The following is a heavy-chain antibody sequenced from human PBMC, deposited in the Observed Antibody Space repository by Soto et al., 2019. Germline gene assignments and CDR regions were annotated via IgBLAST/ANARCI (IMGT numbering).Heavy chain of an antibody. CDR2: IYYSGTT. Sequence: WTWIRQHPGKGLAWIGYIYYSGTTYYSPSLKSRVTMSLDTSKNQFSLKLSSVTASDTALYYCARDCGPLYWSGGSCYGDAFDILVQVTMVTVSS. CDR3: ARDCGPLYWSGGSCYGDAFDI. V-gene: IGHV4-31*02. D-gene: IGHD2-15*01. J-gene: IGHJ3*02.